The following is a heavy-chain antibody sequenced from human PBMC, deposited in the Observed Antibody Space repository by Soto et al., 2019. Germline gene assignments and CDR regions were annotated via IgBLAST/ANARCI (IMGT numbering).Heavy chain of an antibody. Sequence: EVQLVESGGGLVQPGRSLRLSCGASGFTFDDYAMHWVRQAPGKGLEWVSGISWNSARIDYADSVKGRFTISRDNAKNCLYLQMNSLRAEDTALYYCAKDILFGETSYYYGMDVWGQGTTVTVSS. CDR3: AKDILFGETSYYYGMDV. D-gene: IGHD3-10*01. CDR1: GFTFDDYA. J-gene: IGHJ6*02. V-gene: IGHV3-9*01. CDR2: ISWNSARI.